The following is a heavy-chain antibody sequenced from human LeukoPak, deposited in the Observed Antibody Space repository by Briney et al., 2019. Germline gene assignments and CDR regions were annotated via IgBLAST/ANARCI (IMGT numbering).Heavy chain of an antibody. CDR3: ARAGRGYRGYNYYFDS. V-gene: IGHV1-24*01. D-gene: IGHD5-12*01. CDR1: GYTLTELS. Sequence: ASVKVSCKVSGYTLTELSMHWVRQAPGKGLEWMGGFDPEDGETIYAQKFQGRVTMTEDTSTDTAYMELSSLRYEDTAVYYCARAGRGYRGYNYYFDSWGQGTLVTVSS. J-gene: IGHJ4*02. CDR2: FDPEDGET.